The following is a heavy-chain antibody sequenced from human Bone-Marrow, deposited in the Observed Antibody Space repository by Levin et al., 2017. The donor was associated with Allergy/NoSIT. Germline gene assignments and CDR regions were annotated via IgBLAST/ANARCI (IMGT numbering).Heavy chain of an antibody. D-gene: IGHD3-3*02. V-gene: IGHV3-9*01. CDR2: VSRDSDSI. CDR3: ARDPHIVGNSGHIDS. Sequence: HPGGSLRLSCAASGFTFGDYAMHWVRHIPGEGLEWIAGVSRDSDSICYADSVKGRFTISRDNARSSLSLQMDSLRLEDTAFYYCARDPHIVGNSGHIDSWGQGTLVTVSS. J-gene: IGHJ4*02. CDR1: GFTFGDYA.